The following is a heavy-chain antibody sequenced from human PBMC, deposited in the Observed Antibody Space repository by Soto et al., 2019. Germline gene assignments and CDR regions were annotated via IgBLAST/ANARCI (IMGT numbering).Heavy chain of an antibody. V-gene: IGHV3-33*01. CDR1: GFTFSTDG. CDR2: ILNDGSNR. D-gene: IGHD3-10*01. Sequence: QVQLVESGGGVVQPGRSLRLSCAASGFTFSTDGMHWVRQAPGKGLECVAVILNDGSNRYHADSVKDRFTISRDNSKNMLYLQMNSLRAEDTAVYYGARDDEYSGNGMDVWGQGTTVTVS. CDR3: ARDDEYSGNGMDV. J-gene: IGHJ6*02.